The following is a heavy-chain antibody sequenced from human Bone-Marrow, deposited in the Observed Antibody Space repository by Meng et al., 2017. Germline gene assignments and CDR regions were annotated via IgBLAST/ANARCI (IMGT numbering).Heavy chain of an antibody. J-gene: IGHJ3*02. Sequence: ASVKVSCKASGYTFTGYYMHWVRQAPGQGLEWMGRINPNSGGTNNAQKFQGRVTMNRDTSISTAYMELSRLRSDDTAVYYCARDQVVPAAMKDDAFDIWGQGKMVTVSS. CDR1: GYTFTGYY. CDR2: INPNSGGT. D-gene: IGHD2-2*01. CDR3: ARDQVVPAAMKDDAFDI. V-gene: IGHV1-2*06.